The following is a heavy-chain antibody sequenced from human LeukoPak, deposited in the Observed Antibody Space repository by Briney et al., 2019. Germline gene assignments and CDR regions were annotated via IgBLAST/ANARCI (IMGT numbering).Heavy chain of an antibody. D-gene: IGHD3-3*01. Sequence: SVKVSCKASGGTFSSYAISWVRQAPGQGLEWMGRIIPIFGTANYAQKFQGRVTITTDESTSTAYMELSSLRSEDTAVYYCAGGGLQGFWSGERGLYYMDVRGKGTTVTVSS. J-gene: IGHJ6*03. CDR3: AGGGLQGFWSGERGLYYMDV. CDR2: IIPIFGTA. V-gene: IGHV1-69*05. CDR1: GGTFSSYA.